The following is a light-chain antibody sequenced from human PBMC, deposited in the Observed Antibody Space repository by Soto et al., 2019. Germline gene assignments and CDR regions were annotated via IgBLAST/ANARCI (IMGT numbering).Light chain of an antibody. CDR2: DAS. V-gene: IGKV3D-20*01. CDR3: QQYGNSPIT. CDR1: PSVSSSR. J-gene: IGKJ5*01. Sequence: DIVLTQSPATLSLSPGERVTLSCGASPSVSSSRLAWYQQKPDQAPRLLMYDASRRAFGIPDRFSGSGSGTDFTLTISRLEPEDFAVYYCQQYGNSPITFGQGTRLEIK.